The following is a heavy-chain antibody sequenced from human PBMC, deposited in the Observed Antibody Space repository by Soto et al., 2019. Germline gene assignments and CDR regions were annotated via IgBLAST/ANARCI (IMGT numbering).Heavy chain of an antibody. Sequence: PGGSLRLSCAASGFTFSFYWMHWVRQAPGKGLVWVSRIDSDGSITNYADSVKGRFTISRDNAKNTLFLQMNSLRAEDTAVYYCARSLNSSFSWGQGTLVTVSS. D-gene: IGHD6-13*01. CDR3: ARSLNSSFS. CDR2: IDSDGSIT. J-gene: IGHJ4*02. V-gene: IGHV3-74*01. CDR1: GFTFSFYW.